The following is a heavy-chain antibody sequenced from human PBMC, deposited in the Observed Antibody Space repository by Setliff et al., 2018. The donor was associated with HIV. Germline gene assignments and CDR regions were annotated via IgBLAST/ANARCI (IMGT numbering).Heavy chain of an antibody. CDR2: LYVSGDT. J-gene: IGHJ3*02. CDR3: ARAFPPIRGAPFGTPPGALDI. Sequence: SETLSLTCYVTDDPISSYYWSWVRQPAGKGLEWIGRLYVSGDTNYNPSLRSRVTMSVDTSKSQFSLKLNSVAAADTAVYYCARAFPPIRGAPFGTPPGALDIWGQGTMVTVS. D-gene: IGHD2-15*01. V-gene: IGHV4-4*07. CDR1: DDPISSYY.